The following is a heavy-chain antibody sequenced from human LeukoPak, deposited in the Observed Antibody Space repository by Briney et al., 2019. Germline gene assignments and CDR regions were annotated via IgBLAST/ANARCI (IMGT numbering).Heavy chain of an antibody. CDR3: AKMLYSSSSEALYYYYYGMDV. V-gene: IGHV3-30*18. J-gene: IGHJ6*02. Sequence: GGSLRLSCAASGFTFSSYGMHWVRKAPGKGLEWVAVISYNGSNKYYADSVKGRFTISRDNSKNTLYLQMNSLRAEDTAVYYCAKMLYSSSSEALYYYYYGMDVWGQGTTVTVSS. D-gene: IGHD6-6*01. CDR2: ISYNGSNK. CDR1: GFTFSSYG.